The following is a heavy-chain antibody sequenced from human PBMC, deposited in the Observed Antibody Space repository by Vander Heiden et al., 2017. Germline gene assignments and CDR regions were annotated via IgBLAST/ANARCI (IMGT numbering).Heavy chain of an antibody. J-gene: IGHJ4*02. V-gene: IGHV4-59*01. CDR3: ARGPRFGELYLIDY. Sequence: QVQLQESGPGLVKPSETLSLTCTVSGGSISSYYWSWIRQPPGKGLEWIVYIYYSGSTNYNPSLKSRVTISVDTSKNQFSLKLSSVTAADTAVYYCARGPRFGELYLIDYWGQGTLVTVSS. CDR1: GGSISSYY. D-gene: IGHD3-10*02. CDR2: IYYSGST.